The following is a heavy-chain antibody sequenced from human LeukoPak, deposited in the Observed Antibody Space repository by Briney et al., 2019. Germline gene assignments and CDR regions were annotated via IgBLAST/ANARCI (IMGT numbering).Heavy chain of an antibody. V-gene: IGHV1-18*01. Sequence: ASVKVSCKASGYTFTSYGISWVRQAPGQGLEWMGWISAYNGNTNYAQKLQGRVTMTTDTSTSTAYMELRSLRSDDTAVYYCARDGKRLRFLEGTDYWGQGTLVTVSS. J-gene: IGHJ4*02. CDR2: ISAYNGNT. D-gene: IGHD3-3*01. CDR3: ARDGKRLRFLEGTDY. CDR1: GYTFTSYG.